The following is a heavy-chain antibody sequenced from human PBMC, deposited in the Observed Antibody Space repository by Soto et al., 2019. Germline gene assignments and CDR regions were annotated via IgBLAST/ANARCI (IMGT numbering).Heavy chain of an antibody. CDR3: ARHGTDVLMVLNWFDH. CDR1: GGSISSYY. D-gene: IGHD2-8*01. CDR2: IYYSGST. Sequence: SETLSLTCTVSGGSISSYYWSWIRQPPGKGLEWIGYIYYSGSTNYNPSLKSRVTISVDTSKNQFSLKLSSVTAADTAVYYCARHGTDVLMVLNWFDHWGQGTLVTVSS. J-gene: IGHJ5*02. V-gene: IGHV4-59*08.